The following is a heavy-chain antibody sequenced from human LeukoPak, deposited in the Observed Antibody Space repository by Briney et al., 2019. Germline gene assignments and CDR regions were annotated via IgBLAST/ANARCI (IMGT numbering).Heavy chain of an antibody. CDR3: VRRHPPPSTSPTSYGMDV. CDR2: INTDGSST. D-gene: IGHD2-2*01. CDR1: GFTFSGYW. V-gene: IGHV3-74*01. Sequence: GGSLRLSCAASGFTFSGYWMRWVRQAPGKGLLCVSRINTDGSSTTYADSVKGRFTISRDNAKNTLYLQMNSLRVEDTAVYHCVRRHPPPSTSPTSYGMDVWGQGTTVTVSS. J-gene: IGHJ6*02.